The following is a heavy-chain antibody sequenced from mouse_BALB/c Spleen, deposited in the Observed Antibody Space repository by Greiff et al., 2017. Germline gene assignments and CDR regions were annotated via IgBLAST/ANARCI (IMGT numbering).Heavy chain of an antibody. CDR3: ASLAYYGNYGGY. V-gene: IGHV1-7*01. Sequence: VQLQQSGAELAKPGASVKMSCKASGYTFTSYWMHWVKQRPGQGLEWIGYINPSTGYTEYNQKFKDKATLTADKSSSTAYMQLSSLTSEDSAVYYCASLAYYGNYGGYWGQGTTLTVSS. J-gene: IGHJ2*01. CDR1: GYTFTSYW. CDR2: INPSTGYT. D-gene: IGHD2-10*01.